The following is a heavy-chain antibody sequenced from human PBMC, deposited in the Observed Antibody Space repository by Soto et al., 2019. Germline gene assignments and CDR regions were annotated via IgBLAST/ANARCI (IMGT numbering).Heavy chain of an antibody. V-gene: IGHV4-59*01. D-gene: IGHD1-1*01. CDR2: IYYSGST. Sequence: SETLSLTCTVSGGSISSYYWSWIRQPPGKGLEWIGYIYYSGSTNYNPSLKSRVTISVDTSKNQFSLKLSSVTAADTAVYYCARDLTAGTTHPLRDYSYGMEVCGQGTTVTVSS. CDR1: GGSISSYY. J-gene: IGHJ6*02. CDR3: ARDLTAGTTHPLRDYSYGMEV.